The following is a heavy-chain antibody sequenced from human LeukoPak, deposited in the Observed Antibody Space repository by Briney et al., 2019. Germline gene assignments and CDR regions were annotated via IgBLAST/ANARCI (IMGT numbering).Heavy chain of an antibody. CDR1: GFTFSSYG. CDR3: AKDRRITMVRGVAPAFDY. J-gene: IGHJ4*02. D-gene: IGHD3-10*01. V-gene: IGHV3-30*02. Sequence: GGSLRLSCAASGFTFSSYGMHWVRQAPGKGLEWVAFIRYDGSNKYYADSVKGRFTISRDNSKNTLYLQMNSLRAEDTAVYYCAKDRRITMVRGVAPAFDYWGQGTLVTVSS. CDR2: IRYDGSNK.